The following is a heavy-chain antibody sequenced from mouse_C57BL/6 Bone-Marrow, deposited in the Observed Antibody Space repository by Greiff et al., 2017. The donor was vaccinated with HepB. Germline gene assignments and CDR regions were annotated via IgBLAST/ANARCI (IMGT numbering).Heavy chain of an antibody. J-gene: IGHJ2*01. V-gene: IGHV1-78*01. D-gene: IGHD1-1*02. CDR3: ARYGWLDYFDY. CDR2: IYPRDGST. CDR1: GYTFTDHT. Sequence: VQLQQSDAELVKPGASVKITCKVSGYTFTDHTIHWMKQRPEQGLEWIGYIYPRDGSTKYNEKFKGKATWTADKSSSTTYMQLNSLTSEDSAVYFCARYGWLDYFDYWGQGTTLTVSS.